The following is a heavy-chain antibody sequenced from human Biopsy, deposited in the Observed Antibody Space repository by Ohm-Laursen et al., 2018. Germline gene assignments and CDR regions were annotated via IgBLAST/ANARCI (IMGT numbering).Heavy chain of an antibody. CDR1: GGSFNGYF. J-gene: IGHJ4*02. CDR2: ITQSGST. Sequence: GTLSLTCAVYGGSFNGYFWSWIRQPPGKGLEWIGDITQSGSTNYNTSLRSRVTISVDRSKNQFSLELSSVTAADTAVYYCARVGAGAPSIDYFDYWGQGALVTVSS. V-gene: IGHV4-34*01. D-gene: IGHD1-26*01. CDR3: ARVGAGAPSIDYFDY.